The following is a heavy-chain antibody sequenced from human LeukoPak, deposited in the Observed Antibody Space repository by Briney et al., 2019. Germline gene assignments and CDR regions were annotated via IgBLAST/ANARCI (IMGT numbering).Heavy chain of an antibody. CDR3: AKDADSAHEFFFDH. D-gene: IGHD5-12*01. V-gene: IGHV3-23*01. Sequence: PGGSLRLSCAGSGFTFSNYAVSWVRQAPGKGLEWVSVISGGGGSTYHADSVKGRFTISRDNSKNTLYLQMNSLRAEDTAVYLCAKDADSAHEFFFDHWGQGTLVTVSS. CDR2: ISGGGGST. CDR1: GFTFSNYA. J-gene: IGHJ4*02.